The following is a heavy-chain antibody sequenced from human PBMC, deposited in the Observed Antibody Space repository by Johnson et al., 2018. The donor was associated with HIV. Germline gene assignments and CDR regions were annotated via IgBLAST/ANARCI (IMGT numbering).Heavy chain of an antibody. V-gene: IGHV3-30*14. Sequence: QVLLVESGGGVVQPGRSLRLSCAASGFTFSDSAMHWVRQAPGKGLEWVAVISYHGGTKYSAESVKGRFSISSDNSENTVYLQMNSLGAEDTAVYYCARVGVSGYDLAAFDIWGRGTMVTVSS. CDR1: GFTFSDSA. CDR2: ISYHGGTK. CDR3: ARVGVSGYDLAAFDI. D-gene: IGHD5-12*01. J-gene: IGHJ3*02.